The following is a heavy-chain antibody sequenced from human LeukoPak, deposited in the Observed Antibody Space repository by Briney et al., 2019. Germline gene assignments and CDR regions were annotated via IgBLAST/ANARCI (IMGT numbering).Heavy chain of an antibody. CDR3: ARAKYYYGSGSYHYFDY. Sequence: GGSLRLSCAASGFTFSSYAMHWVRQAPGKGLEYVSAISSNGGSTYYANSVKGRFTISRDNSKNTLYLQMGSLRAEDMAVYYCARAKYYYGSGSYHYFDYWGQGTLVTVSS. CDR2: ISSNGGST. CDR1: GFTFSSYA. D-gene: IGHD3-10*01. V-gene: IGHV3-64*01. J-gene: IGHJ4*02.